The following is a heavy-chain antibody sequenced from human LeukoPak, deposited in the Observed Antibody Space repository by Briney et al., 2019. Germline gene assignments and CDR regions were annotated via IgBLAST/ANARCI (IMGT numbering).Heavy chain of an antibody. D-gene: IGHD4-17*01. J-gene: IGHJ4*02. CDR2: INHSGST. Sequence: SETLSLTCAVYGGSFSGYYWSWIRQPPGKGLEWIGEINHSGSTNYNPPLKSRVTISVDTSKNQFSLKLSSVTAADTAVYYCASNDSTVTTSWALDYWGQGTLVTVSS. CDR1: GGSFSGYY. CDR3: ASNDSTVTTSWALDY. V-gene: IGHV4-34*01.